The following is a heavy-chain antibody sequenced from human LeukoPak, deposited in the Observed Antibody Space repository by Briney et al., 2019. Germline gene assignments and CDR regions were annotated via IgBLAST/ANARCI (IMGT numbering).Heavy chain of an antibody. D-gene: IGHD6-13*01. CDR3: AGAAAAFDY. CDR2: ISHDGGDR. Sequence: PGGSLRLSCAASGFTFSSYSMNWVRRAPGKGLEWVALISHDGGDRFYADSVKGRFTISRDNSKNTVSLQLNTLRTDDTAIYYCAGAAAAFDYWGQGTLVTVSS. CDR1: GFTFSSYS. J-gene: IGHJ4*02. V-gene: IGHV3-30*03.